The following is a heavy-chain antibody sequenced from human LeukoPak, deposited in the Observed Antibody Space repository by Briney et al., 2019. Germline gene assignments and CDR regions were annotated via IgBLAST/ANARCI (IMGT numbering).Heavy chain of an antibody. J-gene: IGHJ4*02. CDR1: GGSISNYY. CDR3: ARGRGDSKGTSFHY. V-gene: IGHV4-59*01. CDR2: FDYIGST. D-gene: IGHD3-22*01. Sequence: SETLSLTCTVSGGSISNYYWSWIRQPPGKGLEWIGYFDYIGSTTYNPSLKSRVTISIDTSKNQFSLRLSSVTAADTAAYYCARGRGDSKGTSFHYWGQGTLVTVSA.